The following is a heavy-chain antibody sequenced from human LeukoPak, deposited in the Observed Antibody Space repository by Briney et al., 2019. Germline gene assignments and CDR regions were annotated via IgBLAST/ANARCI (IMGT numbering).Heavy chain of an antibody. J-gene: IGHJ5*02. Sequence: GGSLRLSCAASGVIVSRNFMSWVRQAPGKGLQWVVIMYAGGTTDYSDSVRGRFTISRDNAKNSLFLQMNSLRAEDTAVYYCARDLDGGNSIWWLDPWGQGTLVTVSS. CDR3: ARDLDGGNSIWWLDP. V-gene: IGHV3-53*01. D-gene: IGHD4-23*01. CDR1: GVIVSRNF. CDR2: MYAGGTT.